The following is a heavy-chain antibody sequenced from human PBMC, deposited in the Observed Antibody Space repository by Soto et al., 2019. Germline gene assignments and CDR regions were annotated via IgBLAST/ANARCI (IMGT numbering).Heavy chain of an antibody. D-gene: IGHD6-13*01. CDR3: ARDQLSSSWDYYYYYGMDV. CDR1: GFTFSSYS. V-gene: IGHV3-21*01. Sequence: EVQLVESGGGLVKPGGSLRLSCAASGFTFSSYSMNWVRQAPGKGLEWVSSISSSSSYIYYADSVKGRFTISRDNAKNSLYLQMNSLRAEDTAVYYCARDQLSSSWDYYYYYGMDVWGQGTTVIVSS. J-gene: IGHJ6*02. CDR2: ISSSSSYI.